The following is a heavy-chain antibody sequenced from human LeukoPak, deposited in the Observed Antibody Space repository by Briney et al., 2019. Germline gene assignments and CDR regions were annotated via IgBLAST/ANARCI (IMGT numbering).Heavy chain of an antibody. V-gene: IGHV4-38-2*02. D-gene: IGHD1-14*01. CDR2: IYHSGST. CDR3: AKGGPEASAGLSWFDP. Sequence: SETLSLTCTVSGYSISSGYYWGWIRQPPGKGLEWIGSIYHSGSTYYNPSLKSRVTISVDTSKNQFSLKLTSVTAADTAVYYCAKGGPEASAGLSWFDPWAREPWSPSPQ. J-gene: IGHJ5*02. CDR1: GYSISSGYY.